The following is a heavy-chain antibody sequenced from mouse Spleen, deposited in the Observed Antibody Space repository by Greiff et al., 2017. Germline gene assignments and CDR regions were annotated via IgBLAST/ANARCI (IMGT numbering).Heavy chain of an antibody. CDR2: ISYDGSN. V-gene: IGHV3-6*01. J-gene: IGHJ2*01. D-gene: IGHD2-1*01. CDR1: GYSITSGYY. CDR3: ARVRANYDYFDY. Sequence: DVKLQESGPGLVKPSQSLSLTCSVTGYSITSGYYWNWIRQFPGNKLEWMGYISYDGSNNYNPSLKNRISITRDTSKNQFFLKLNSVTTEDTATYYCARVRANYDYFDYWGQGTTLTVSS.